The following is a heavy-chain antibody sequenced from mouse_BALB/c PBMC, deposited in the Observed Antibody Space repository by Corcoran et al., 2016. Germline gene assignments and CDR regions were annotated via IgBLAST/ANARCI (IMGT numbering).Heavy chain of an antibody. V-gene: IGHV1-77*01. CDR3: ARWGNFDY. Sequence: QVQLQQSGAELARPGASVKLSCKASGYTFTDYYINWVKQRTGQGLEWIGEIYPGSGNTYYNEKFKGKATLTADKSSSTAYMQLSSLTSEDSAVYFCARWGNFDYWGQGTTLTVSS. CDR1: GYTFTDYY. J-gene: IGHJ2*01. CDR2: IYPGSGNT.